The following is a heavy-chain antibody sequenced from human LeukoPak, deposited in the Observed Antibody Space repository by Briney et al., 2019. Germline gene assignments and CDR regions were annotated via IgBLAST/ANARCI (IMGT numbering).Heavy chain of an antibody. CDR2: IYRSGST. J-gene: IGHJ4*02. D-gene: IGHD6-19*01. CDR1: GYSISNGYY. CDR3: ARRHSSGWFYY. V-gene: IGHV4-38-2*02. Sequence: SDTLSLTCTVSGYSISNGYYWAWIRPPPGRGLEWIGNIYRSGSTSYNPSLKSRVTISVDTSKNQFSLKVNSVTAADTAVYYCARRHSSGWFYYWGQGTLVTVSS.